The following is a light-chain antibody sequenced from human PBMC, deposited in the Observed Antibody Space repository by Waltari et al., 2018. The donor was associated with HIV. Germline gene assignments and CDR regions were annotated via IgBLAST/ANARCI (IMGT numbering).Light chain of an antibody. J-gene: IGLJ1*01. Sequence: QSALPQPASVSGSPGQSITLSCTGTTSDVGGYNFGAWYTQHPGKAPRLIIYDVSNRPSGVPYRFSGSKSGNTASLTISGLQAEDEADYYCKSKTSSSTPCVFGTGTKVTVL. CDR3: KSKTSSSTPCV. V-gene: IGLV2-14*03. CDR2: DVS. CDR1: TSDVGGYNF.